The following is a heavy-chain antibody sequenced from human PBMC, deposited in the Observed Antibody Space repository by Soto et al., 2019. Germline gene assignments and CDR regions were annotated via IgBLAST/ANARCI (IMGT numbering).Heavy chain of an antibody. V-gene: IGHV4-4*02. Sequence: QVQLQESGPGLVKPSGTLSLTCAVSGGSISSSNWWIWVRQPPGKGLEWIGEIYHSGSTNYNPSHTTRXPXSXXKSKNQFSLKLTSVTAADTAVYYCARSGGYSYGDYWGQGTLVTVSS. CDR3: ARSGGYSYGDY. D-gene: IGHD5-18*01. J-gene: IGHJ4*02. CDR1: GGSISSSNW. CDR2: IYHSGST.